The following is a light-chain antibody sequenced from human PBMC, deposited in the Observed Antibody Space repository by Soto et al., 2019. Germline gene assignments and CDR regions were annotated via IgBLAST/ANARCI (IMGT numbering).Light chain of an antibody. J-gene: IGKJ5*01. CDR2: WAS. CDR3: QQYYSDPIT. CDR1: QRVLSSSNNKNF. V-gene: IGKV4-1*01. Sequence: DIVMTQSPASLAVSLGERATIHCNSSQRVLSSSNNKNFLAWFQQKPGHPPKLLVYWASNRESGVPDRCIGSGSGTDFTLTISSLQAEDVAVYYCQQYYSDPITFGQGTRLENK.